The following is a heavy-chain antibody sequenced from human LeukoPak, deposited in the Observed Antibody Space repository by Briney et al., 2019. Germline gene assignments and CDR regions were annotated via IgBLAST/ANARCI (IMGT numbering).Heavy chain of an antibody. Sequence: GSLRLSCAASGFTFSSYGMHWVRQAPGKGLEWVAVIWYDGSNKYYADSVKGRFTISRDQSKNTLYLQMNSLRPEDAAVYYCSKDPSLRVTLPVWGQGTLVTVSS. D-gene: IGHD2-21*02. J-gene: IGHJ4*02. CDR2: IWYDGSNK. CDR3: SKDPSLRVTLPV. CDR1: GFTFSSYG. V-gene: IGHV3-30*02.